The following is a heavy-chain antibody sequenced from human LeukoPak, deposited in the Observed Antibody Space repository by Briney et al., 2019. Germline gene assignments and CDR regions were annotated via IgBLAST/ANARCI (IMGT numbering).Heavy chain of an antibody. D-gene: IGHD2-15*01. J-gene: IGHJ5*02. CDR3: ARGGYCSGGTCYQTKFDP. Sequence: ASVKVSCKSSGYTFTTYGISWVRQVPGQGLEWMGWISAYNGNTNYAQKLQGRVTMTTDTSTSTAYMELRSLRSDDTAVYYCARGGYCSGGTCYQTKFDPWGQGTLVTVSS. CDR2: ISAYNGNT. V-gene: IGHV1-18*01. CDR1: GYTFTTYG.